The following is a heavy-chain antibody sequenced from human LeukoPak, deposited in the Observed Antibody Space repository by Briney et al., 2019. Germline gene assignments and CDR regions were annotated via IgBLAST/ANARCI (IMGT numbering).Heavy chain of an antibody. J-gene: IGHJ4*02. V-gene: IGHV4-59*01. CDR3: ARVEWGRGNSGQIDY. CDR2: IYYSGST. Sequence: PSETLSLTCTVSGGSISSYYWSWIRQPPGKGLEWIGYIYYSGSTNYNPSLKSRVTISVDTSKNQFSLKLSSVTAADTAVCYCARVEWGRGNSGQIDYWGQGTLVTVSS. D-gene: IGHD4-23*01. CDR1: GGSISSYY.